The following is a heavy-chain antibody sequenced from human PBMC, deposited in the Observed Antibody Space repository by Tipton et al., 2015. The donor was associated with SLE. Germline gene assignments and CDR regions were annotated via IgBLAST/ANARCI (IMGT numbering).Heavy chain of an antibody. Sequence: TLSLTCTVSGGSISSSSYYWGWMRQPPGKGLEWIGSIYYSGSTYYNPSLKSRVTISVDTSKNQCSLKLSSVTAADTAVYYCARLLSDDYYEGHDYWGQGTLVTVSS. J-gene: IGHJ4*02. CDR2: IYYSGST. V-gene: IGHV4-39*07. CDR3: ARLLSDDYYEGHDY. D-gene: IGHD1-26*01. CDR1: GGSISSSSYY.